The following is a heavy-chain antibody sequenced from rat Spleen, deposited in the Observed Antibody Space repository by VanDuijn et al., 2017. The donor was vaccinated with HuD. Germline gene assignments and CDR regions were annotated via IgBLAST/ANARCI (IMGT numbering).Heavy chain of an antibody. CDR2: ISTSGSRT. V-gene: IGHV5-17*01. D-gene: IGHD1-10*01. J-gene: IGHJ2*01. CDR1: GFTFSDYA. CDR3: ARRWITTRAFDY. Sequence: EVQLVESGGGLVQPGRSLKFSCAASGFTFSDYAMAWVRQAPTKGLEWVATISTSGSRTYYPDSVKGRFTISRDNAKSSLYLQMNSLKSEDTATYYCARRWITTRAFDYWGQGVMVTVSS.